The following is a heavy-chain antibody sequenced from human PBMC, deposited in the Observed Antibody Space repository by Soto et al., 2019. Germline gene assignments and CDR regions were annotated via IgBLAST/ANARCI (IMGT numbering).Heavy chain of an antibody. V-gene: IGHV1-2*04. D-gene: IGHD3-3*01. CDR1: GYTFTGYY. CDR3: ARDYAPYFFWSGYYIRPYGGMDV. Sequence: ASVKVSCKASGYTFTGYYMHWVRQAPGQGLEWMGWINPNSDGTNYAQKLQGWVTMTRDTSISTAYMELSRLRSDDTAVYYCARDYAPYFFWSGYYIRPYGGMDVWGQGTTVTVSS. J-gene: IGHJ6*02. CDR2: INPNSDGT.